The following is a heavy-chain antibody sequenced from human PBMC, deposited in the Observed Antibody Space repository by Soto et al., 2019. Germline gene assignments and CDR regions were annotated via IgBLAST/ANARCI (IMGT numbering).Heavy chain of an antibody. Sequence: QLQLQESGPGLVKPSETLSLSCTVSGGSISSTSYYWGWIRQPPGKGLEWIGNIYYSGTTYYNPSLKSRVTISVDTSENQFSLRLRSVTAADTAVYYCARHREVVPAAYDYWGQGTLVAVSS. CDR1: GGSISSTSYY. CDR2: IYYSGTT. D-gene: IGHD2-2*01. V-gene: IGHV4-39*01. J-gene: IGHJ4*02. CDR3: ARHREVVPAAYDY.